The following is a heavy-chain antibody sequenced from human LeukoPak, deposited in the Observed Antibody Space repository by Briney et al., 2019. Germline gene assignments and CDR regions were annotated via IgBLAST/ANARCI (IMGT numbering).Heavy chain of an antibody. J-gene: IGHJ4*02. CDR3: AREKYSYGPEYYFDY. V-gene: IGHV1-2*02. CDR1: GYTFTGYY. CDR2: INPNSGGT. Sequence: ASVKVSCKASGYTFTGYYMHWVRQAPGQGLEWMGWINPNSGGTNYAQKFQGRVTMTRDTSISTAYMELSRLRSDDTAVYYCAREKYSYGPEYYFDYWGQGTLVTVSS. D-gene: IGHD5-18*01.